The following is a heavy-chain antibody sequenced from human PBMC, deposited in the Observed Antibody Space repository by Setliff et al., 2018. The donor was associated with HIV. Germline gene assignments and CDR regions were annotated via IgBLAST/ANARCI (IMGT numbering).Heavy chain of an antibody. CDR2: ISSNSFYI. CDR1: GFTFSSYG. CDR3: ARVFSPTGTLSPGFDY. Sequence: GESLKISCAASGFTFSSYGMHWARRAPGKGLEWVSSISSNSFYIYYADSVKGRFTISRDNTKNSLYLQLNSLRAEDTAVYYCARVFSPTGTLSPGFDYWGQGTLVTVSS. J-gene: IGHJ4*02. D-gene: IGHD1-1*01. V-gene: IGHV3-21*01.